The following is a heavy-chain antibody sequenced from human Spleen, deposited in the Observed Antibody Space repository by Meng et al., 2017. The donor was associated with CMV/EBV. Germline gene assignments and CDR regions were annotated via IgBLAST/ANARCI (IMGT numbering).Heavy chain of an antibody. Sequence: VSVSPVRRGTFYRHSLRQPPGWVLVSIDSLSTSASATYNPSLTSRVTISVDTSNNQFSLKLTSVTAAYTSVYFCARASFAAYGWLDPWGQGTLVTVSS. V-gene: IGHV4-61*01. J-gene: IGHJ5*02. D-gene: IGHD6-13*01. CDR2: LSTSASA. CDR3: ARASFAAYGWLDP. CDR1: VSPVRRGTFY.